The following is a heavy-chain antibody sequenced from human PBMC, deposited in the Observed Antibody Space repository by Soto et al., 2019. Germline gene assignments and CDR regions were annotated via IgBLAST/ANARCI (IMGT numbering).Heavy chain of an antibody. CDR1: GFTVSSNY. V-gene: IGHV3-53*01. CDR2: IYSGGST. J-gene: IGHJ6*02. D-gene: IGHD2-2*01. Sequence: GGSLRLSCAASGFTVSSNYMSWVRQAPGKGLEWVSVIYSGGSTYYADSVKGRFTISRDNSKNTLYLQMNSLRAEDTAVYYCARDPRVLWNGMDVWGQGTTVTVSS. CDR3: ARDPRVLWNGMDV.